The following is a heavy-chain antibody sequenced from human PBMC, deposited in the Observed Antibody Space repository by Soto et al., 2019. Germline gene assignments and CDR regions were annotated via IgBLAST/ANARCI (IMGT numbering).Heavy chain of an antibody. CDR2: IYYSGST. CDR3: ARGWGIAVCGRKFEY. J-gene: IGHJ4*02. V-gene: IGHV4-59*12. Sequence: SETLSLTCTVSGGSISNYYWTWIRQPPGKGLEWIGYIYYSGSTNYNPSLKSRVTISVDTSKNQFSLKLRSVTAADTAVSYCARGWGIAVCGRKFEYLGQGTLVTGSS. CDR1: GGSISNYY. D-gene: IGHD6-19*01.